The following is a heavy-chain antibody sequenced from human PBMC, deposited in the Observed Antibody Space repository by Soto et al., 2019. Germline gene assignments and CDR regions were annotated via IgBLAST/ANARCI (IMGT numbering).Heavy chain of an antibody. V-gene: IGHV4-34*01. CDR3: ARLWVVPACGYYYGMDV. CDR2: INHSGST. CDR1: GGSFSGYY. D-gene: IGHD2-2*01. J-gene: IGHJ6*02. Sequence: SETLSLTCAVYGGSFSGYYWSWIRQPPGKGLEWVGEINHSGSTNYNPSLKSRVTISVDTSKNQFSLKLSSVTAADTAVYYCARLWVVPACGYYYGMDVWGQGTTVTVSS.